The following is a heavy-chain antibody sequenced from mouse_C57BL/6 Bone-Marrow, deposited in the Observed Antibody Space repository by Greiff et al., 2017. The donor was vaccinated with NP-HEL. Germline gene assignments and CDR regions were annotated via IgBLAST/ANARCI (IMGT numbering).Heavy chain of an antibody. J-gene: IGHJ1*03. Sequence: VQLQQSGPELVKPGASVKISCKASGYSFTGYYMNWVKQSPEKSLEWIGEINPSTGGTTYNEKLKGKATLTVDKSSSTAYMQLQSLTSEDYAVYYCANGTTVVPYWYFDVWDTGTTVTVSS. CDR3: ANGTTVVPYWYFDV. V-gene: IGHV1-42*01. CDR1: GYSFTGYY. D-gene: IGHD1-1*01. CDR2: INPSTGGT.